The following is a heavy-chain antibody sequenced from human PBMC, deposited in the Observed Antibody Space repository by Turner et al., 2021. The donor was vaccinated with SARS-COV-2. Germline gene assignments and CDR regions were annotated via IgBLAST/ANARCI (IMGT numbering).Heavy chain of an antibody. CDR3: ARNQGSTSGYDHGMNV. Sequence: QVQLQESGPGLVRPSETLSLTCTVSGGSISSKSWCWIRQSPGRGLEWIRYFYKIGSIDYNPTLRSRVTISVETSKNQLSLNLISMTAADTAVYYCARNQGSTSGYDHGMNVWGQGTAVIVSS. J-gene: IGHJ6*02. CDR2: FYKIGSI. V-gene: IGHV4-59*08. D-gene: IGHD1-1*01. CDR1: GGSISSKS.